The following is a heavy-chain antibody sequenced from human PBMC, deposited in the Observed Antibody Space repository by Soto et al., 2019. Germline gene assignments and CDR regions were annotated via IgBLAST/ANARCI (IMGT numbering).Heavy chain of an antibody. J-gene: IGHJ4*02. V-gene: IGHV3-21*01. CDR2: ITSGRSYI. CDR3: ARGPLVVLNYFES. CDR1: GFTFSSYS. Sequence: PGGSLILSCAASGFTFSSYSMNWVRQAPGKGLEWVSSITSGRSYIYYADSVKGRFTISRDNAKNSLYLQMNSLRAEDSAVYFCARGPLVVLNYFESWGQGTLVTVSS.